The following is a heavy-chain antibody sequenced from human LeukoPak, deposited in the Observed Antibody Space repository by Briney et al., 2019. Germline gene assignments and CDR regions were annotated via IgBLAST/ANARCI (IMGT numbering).Heavy chain of an antibody. D-gene: IGHD6-19*01. V-gene: IGHV3-66*01. CDR1: GFTVSSNY. CDR2: IYSGGST. CDR3: ATFGYSSGWYVDYYYYGMDV. Sequence: AGGSLRLSCAASGFTVSSNYMSWVRQAPGKGLEWVSVIYSGGSTYYADSVKGRFTISRDNSKNTLYLQTNSLRAEDTAVYYCATFGYSSGWYVDYYYYGMDVWGQGTTVTVSS. J-gene: IGHJ6*02.